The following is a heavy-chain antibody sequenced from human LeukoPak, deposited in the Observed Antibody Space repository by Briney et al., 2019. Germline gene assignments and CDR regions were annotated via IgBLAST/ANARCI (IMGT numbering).Heavy chain of an antibody. J-gene: IGHJ4*02. CDR3: ARDKMASIASAGLDY. CDR2: IDARSGIT. V-gene: IGHV3-48*01. D-gene: IGHD6-13*01. Sequence: GGSLRLSCAASGFTFTIFGLNWVRQAPGKGPEWVSYIDARSGITYYADSVQGRFTISRDNAKESVFLQMNSLRADDTAVYYCARDKMASIASAGLDYWGQGTLVTVSS. CDR1: GFTFTIFG.